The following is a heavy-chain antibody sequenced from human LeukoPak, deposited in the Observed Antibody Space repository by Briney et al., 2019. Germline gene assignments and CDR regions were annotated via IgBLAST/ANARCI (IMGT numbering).Heavy chain of an antibody. CDR1: GGSFSVYY. Sequence: SETLSLTCAAYGGSFSVYYWSWIRQPPGKGLEWIGEINDSGRTNYNPSLKSRVTISVDTSKNQFSLKLSSVTAADTAVYYCARALWALAAADYWGQGTLVTVSS. D-gene: IGHD6-13*01. V-gene: IGHV4-34*01. CDR3: ARALWALAAADY. CDR2: INDSGRT. J-gene: IGHJ4*02.